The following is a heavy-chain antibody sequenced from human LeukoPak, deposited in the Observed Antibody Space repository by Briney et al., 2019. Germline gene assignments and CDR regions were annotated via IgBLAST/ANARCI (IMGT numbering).Heavy chain of an antibody. CDR1: GFTFSSYS. J-gene: IGHJ3*02. CDR3: AKCYSNNWSDAFDT. D-gene: IGHD6-13*01. V-gene: IGHV3-23*01. CDR2: ISGSGSFA. Sequence: GGSLRLSCAASGFTFSSYSMNWVRQAPGKGLEWVSVISGSGSFAYYADSVKGRFTISRDNSKYTMYLQMNGLRAEDTAVYYCAKCYSNNWSDAFDTWGQGTMVTVSS.